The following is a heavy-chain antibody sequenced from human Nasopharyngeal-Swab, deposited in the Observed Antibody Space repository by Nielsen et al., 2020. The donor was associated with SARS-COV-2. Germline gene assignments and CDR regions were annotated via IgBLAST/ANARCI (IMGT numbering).Heavy chain of an antibody. CDR2: IMPIFGTA. CDR1: GGTFSNYA. J-gene: IGHJ4*02. D-gene: IGHD3-22*01. V-gene: IGHV1-69*13. Sequence: SVKVSCKASGGTFSNYAFSWVRQAPGQGLEWMGGIMPIFGTAKFAQKFQGKVTITANDSTSTAYMELSNLTSEDTAIYYCAKSYYDSSGRPRGVYDYWGQGTLVTVSS. CDR3: AKSYYDSSGRPRGVYDY.